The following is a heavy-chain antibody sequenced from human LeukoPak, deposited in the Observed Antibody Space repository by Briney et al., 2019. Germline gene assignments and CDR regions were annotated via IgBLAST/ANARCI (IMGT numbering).Heavy chain of an antibody. D-gene: IGHD5-12*01. CDR3: ARGPSGHGLDV. J-gene: IGHJ6*02. Sequence: GGSLRLSCTASGFTFSAYDMHWIRQVPGEGLEWVSAIGKSGDTHYPGSVKGRFTVSRENGRNSLYLQMNSLRAGDTAVYYCARGPSGHGLDVWGQGTTVIVSS. CDR1: GFTFSAYD. V-gene: IGHV3-13*01. CDR2: IGKSGDT.